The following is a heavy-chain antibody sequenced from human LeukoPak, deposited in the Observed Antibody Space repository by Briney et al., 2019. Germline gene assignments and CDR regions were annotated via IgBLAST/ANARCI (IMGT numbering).Heavy chain of an antibody. CDR1: GYTLTDNF. J-gene: IGHJ5*02. CDR2: MNPSIGSA. CDR3: ARGGGIIIYGTRSFDWFDP. V-gene: IGHV1-46*01. Sequence: GASVKVSCKASGYTLTDNFMHWVRQAPGQGLEWMGIMNPSIGSASYAEKFQARISLTRDTPTSTVYMELSNLTSEDTALYYCARGGGIIIYGTRSFDWFDPWGQGTPVIVSS. D-gene: IGHD3-16*02.